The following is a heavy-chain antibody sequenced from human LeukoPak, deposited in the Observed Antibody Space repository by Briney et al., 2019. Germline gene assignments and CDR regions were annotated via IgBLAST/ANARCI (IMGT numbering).Heavy chain of an antibody. CDR1: GFNFSSYW. D-gene: IGHD4-23*01. CDR3: AKMMGIYGGNSPFDY. V-gene: IGHV3-74*01. Sequence: GGSLRLSCAASGFNFSSYWMHWVRQAPGKGLVWVSRINSDGSSTSYADSVKGRFTISRDNSKNTLYLQMNSLRAEDTAVYYCAKMMGIYGGNSPFDYWGQGTLVTVSS. J-gene: IGHJ4*02. CDR2: INSDGSST.